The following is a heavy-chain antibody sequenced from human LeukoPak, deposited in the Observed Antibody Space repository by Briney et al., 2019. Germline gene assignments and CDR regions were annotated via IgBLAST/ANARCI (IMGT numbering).Heavy chain of an antibody. CDR2: IYHSGTT. Sequence: PSETLSLTCAVSGGSISSGSYSWNWIRQPPGKGLEWIGHIYHSGTTSYNPSLRSRVTISVDTSKNQLSLKLSSVTAADTAAYYCARANYGSGNYVDKWGQGTLVTVSS. V-gene: IGHV4-30-2*01. CDR3: ARANYGSGNYVDK. J-gene: IGHJ4*02. CDR1: GGSISSGSYS. D-gene: IGHD3-10*01.